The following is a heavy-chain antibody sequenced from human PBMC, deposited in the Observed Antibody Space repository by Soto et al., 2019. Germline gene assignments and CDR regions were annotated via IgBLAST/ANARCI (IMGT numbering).Heavy chain of an antibody. CDR1: GGTFSSYA. CDR2: IIPIFGTA. J-gene: IGHJ6*02. CDR3: ARGIVVVVAATSGLNYYYYGMDV. V-gene: IGHV1-69*13. Sequence: SVKVSCKASGGTFSSYAISWVRQAPGQGLEWMGGIIPIFGTANYAQKFQGRVTITADESTSTAYMELSSLRSEDTAVYYCARGIVVVVAATSGLNYYYYGMDVRGQGTTVTVSS. D-gene: IGHD2-15*01.